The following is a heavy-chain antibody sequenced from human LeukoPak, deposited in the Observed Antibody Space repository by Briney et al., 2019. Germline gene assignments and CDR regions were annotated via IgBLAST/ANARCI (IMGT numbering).Heavy chain of an antibody. V-gene: IGHV3-48*04. Sequence: GGSLRLSCTASGFSFRSYGMNWVRQAPGKGLEWISYISEDSETTYYADSVKGRFTISRSNAENSLFLQMNSLRAEDTAVYFCVREPTRRNLHTYGAWDAFDIWGQGTMVTVSS. CDR2: ISEDSETT. D-gene: IGHD4-17*01. J-gene: IGHJ3*02. CDR3: VREPTRRNLHTYGAWDAFDI. CDR1: GFSFRSYG.